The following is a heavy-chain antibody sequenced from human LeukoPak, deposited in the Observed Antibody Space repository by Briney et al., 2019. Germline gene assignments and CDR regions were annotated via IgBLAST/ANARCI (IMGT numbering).Heavy chain of an antibody. CDR2: ISSSGSTI. V-gene: IGHV3-11*01. CDR1: GFTFNDYY. J-gene: IGHJ5*02. Sequence: GGSLRLSCAASGFTFNDYYMSWIRQAPGKGLEWVSYISSSGSTIYYADSVKGRFTISRDNAKNSLYLQMNSLRAEDTAVYYCARASNVAVAYHNWFDPWGQGTLVTVSS. D-gene: IGHD6-19*01. CDR3: ARASNVAVAYHNWFDP.